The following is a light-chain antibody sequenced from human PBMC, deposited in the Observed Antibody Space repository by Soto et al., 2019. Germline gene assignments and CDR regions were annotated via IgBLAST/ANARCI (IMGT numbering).Light chain of an antibody. J-gene: IGKJ5*01. Sequence: DIVMTQSPDSLAVSLGERATINCKSSQTVLYSSNNKNYLAWYQHKAGQPPKLLISWASTRDSGVPDRFSGSGSGTDFTLTISSLQAEDVAVYYCQRYYTTPTITFGQGTRLEIK. CDR1: QTVLYSSNNKNY. CDR3: QRYYTTPTIT. CDR2: WAS. V-gene: IGKV4-1*01.